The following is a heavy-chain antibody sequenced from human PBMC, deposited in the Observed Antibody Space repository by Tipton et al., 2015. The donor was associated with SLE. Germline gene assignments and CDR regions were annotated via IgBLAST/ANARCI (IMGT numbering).Heavy chain of an antibody. CDR3: AKDQGARGYFDL. D-gene: IGHD1-26*01. Sequence: SLRLSCAASGFTFSSYAMRWVRQAPGKGLEWVSVIYSGGSTYYADSVKGRFTISRDNSKNTPYLQMNSLRAEDTAVYYCAKDQGARGYFDLWGRGTLVTVSS. CDR2: IYSGGST. J-gene: IGHJ2*01. V-gene: IGHV3-23*03. CDR1: GFTFSSYA.